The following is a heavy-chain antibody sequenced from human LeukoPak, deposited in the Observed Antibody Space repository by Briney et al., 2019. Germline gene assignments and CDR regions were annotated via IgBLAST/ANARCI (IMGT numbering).Heavy chain of an antibody. D-gene: IGHD3-3*01. CDR1: GFTVSSNY. V-gene: IGHV3-53*01. CDR3: ARVHDFWSGYTFYYYYYMDV. CDR2: IYSGGST. J-gene: IGHJ6*03. Sequence: GGSLRLSCAASGFTVSSNYMSWVRQAPGKGLEWVSVIYSGGSTYYADSVKGRFTISRDNSKNTLYPQMNSLRAEDTAVYYCARVHDFWSGYTFYYYYYMDVWGKGTTVTVSS.